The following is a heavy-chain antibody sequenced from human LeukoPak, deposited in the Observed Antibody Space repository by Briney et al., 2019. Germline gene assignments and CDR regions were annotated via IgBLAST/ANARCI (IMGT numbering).Heavy chain of an antibody. CDR3: ARRSSSLGAFDY. CDR1: GFTFNTYV. CDR2: ISYDGSYK. D-gene: IGHD6-13*01. V-gene: IGHV3-30-3*01. J-gene: IGHJ4*02. Sequence: GRSLRLSCAASGFTFNTYVMHWVRQAPGKGLEWVAVISYDGSYKYYADSVKGRFTISRDNSKNTLYLQMNSLRAEDTAVYYCARRSSSLGAFDYWGQGTLVTVSS.